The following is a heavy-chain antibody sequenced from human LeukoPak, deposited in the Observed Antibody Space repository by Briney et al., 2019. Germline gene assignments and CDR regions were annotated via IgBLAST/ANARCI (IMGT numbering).Heavy chain of an antibody. D-gene: IGHD2-2*01. CDR3: AGDLCTTTSCLDS. V-gene: IGHV3-33*01. J-gene: IGHJ4*02. Sequence: PGGSLRLSCAASGFTFSNYGFLWVRQAPGKGLDWVATIWYDGSKRYYADSVKGRFTVSRDDSRNTLYLQMNNLRDEDTALYYCAGDLCTTTSCLDSWGQGTLVTVSS. CDR2: IWYDGSKR. CDR1: GFTFSNYG.